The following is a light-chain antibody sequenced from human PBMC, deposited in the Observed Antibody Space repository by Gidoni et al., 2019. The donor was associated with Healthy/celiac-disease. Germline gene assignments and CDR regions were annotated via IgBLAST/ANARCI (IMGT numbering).Light chain of an antibody. CDR1: QSVSSD. Sequence: EIVLTQSPATLSLSPGERATLSCRASQSVSSDLAWYHQKPGQAPRLFIYDASNRATGIPARFSGSGSGTAFTLTISSLEPEDFAVYYCQQRSNSWTFGQGTKVEIK. CDR2: DAS. J-gene: IGKJ1*01. V-gene: IGKV3-11*01. CDR3: QQRSNSWT.